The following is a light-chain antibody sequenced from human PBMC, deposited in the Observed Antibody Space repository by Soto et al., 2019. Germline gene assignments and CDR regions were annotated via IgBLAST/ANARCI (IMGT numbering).Light chain of an antibody. Sequence: EIVLTQSPCTLSSSPGERVTLSCRASQSVTSNYLAWYQQKPGQAPRLLIFGASIRDTGLPDRFSGGGSGTDFTLTISRLEPEDFAVYYCQQYGSSPGTFGQGTKVDIK. V-gene: IGKV3-20*01. CDR2: GAS. CDR3: QQYGSSPGT. J-gene: IGKJ1*01. CDR1: QSVTSNY.